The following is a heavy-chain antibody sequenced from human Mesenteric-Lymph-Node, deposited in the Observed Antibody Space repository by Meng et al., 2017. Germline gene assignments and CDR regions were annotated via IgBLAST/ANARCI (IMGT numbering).Heavy chain of an antibody. V-gene: IGHV3-48*03. CDR2: ISSSGTNI. CDR1: GFTFSSYE. Sequence: GESLKISCAGSGFTFSSYEMSWVRPAPGMGLECVSYISSSGTNIFYADSVKGRFTVSRDNAKNSLYLQMNSLRAEDTAVYYCARDHLTAEGYDALDIWGQGTMVT. J-gene: IGHJ3*02. D-gene: IGHD3-9*01. CDR3: ARDHLTAEGYDALDI.